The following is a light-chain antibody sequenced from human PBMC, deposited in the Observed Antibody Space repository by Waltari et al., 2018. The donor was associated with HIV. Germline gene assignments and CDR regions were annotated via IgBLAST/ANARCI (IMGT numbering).Light chain of an antibody. CDR3: QQYDSTPPT. Sequence: DIVMTQSPHSLALSLCERATFSCKSSARIFYSSRNASYLAWYQQKPGQRPKLLIYWASSRASGVTDRFSGSGSRTDFTLSISSLQSEDVAVYFCQQYDSTPPTFGQGTRVEIK. CDR1: ARIFYSSRNASY. J-gene: IGKJ1*01. CDR2: WAS. V-gene: IGKV4-1*01.